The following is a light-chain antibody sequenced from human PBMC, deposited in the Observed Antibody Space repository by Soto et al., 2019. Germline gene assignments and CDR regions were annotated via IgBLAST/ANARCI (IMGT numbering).Light chain of an antibody. Sequence: EIVLTQSPATLSLSPGERATLSCRASQSVSSYLAWYQQKPGQAPRLLIYDASNRATGIPARFSGSGSGTDFTPTIISLEPADFAVYYCQQRSNTFGGGTKVEIK. J-gene: IGKJ4*01. CDR1: QSVSSY. V-gene: IGKV3-11*01. CDR2: DAS. CDR3: QQRSNT.